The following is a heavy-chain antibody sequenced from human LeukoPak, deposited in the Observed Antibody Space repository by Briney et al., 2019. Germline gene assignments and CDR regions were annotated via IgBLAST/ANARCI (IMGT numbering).Heavy chain of an antibody. Sequence: GGSLRLSCAASGFTFSSYAMSWVRQAPGKGLEWVSAISGSGGSTYYADSVKGRFTISRDNSKNTLYLQMNSLRAEDTAVYYCARDNLDYDSSGYYIDYWGQGTLVTVSS. D-gene: IGHD3-22*01. CDR3: ARDNLDYDSSGYYIDY. V-gene: IGHV3-23*01. CDR2: ISGSGGST. J-gene: IGHJ4*02. CDR1: GFTFSSYA.